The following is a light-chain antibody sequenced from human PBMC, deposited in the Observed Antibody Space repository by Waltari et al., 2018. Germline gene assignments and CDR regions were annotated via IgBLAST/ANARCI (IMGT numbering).Light chain of an antibody. CDR2: DAS. J-gene: IGKJ1*01. CDR3: QKYGTHPAT. Sequence: PGERATRSCSASQSVSRTLAWYQQKAGQAPRLLIYDASSRATDIPDRFSGSGSGTDFSLTISRLEPEDFAVYYCQKYGTHPATFGQGTRVEIK. V-gene: IGKV3-20*01. CDR1: QSVSRT.